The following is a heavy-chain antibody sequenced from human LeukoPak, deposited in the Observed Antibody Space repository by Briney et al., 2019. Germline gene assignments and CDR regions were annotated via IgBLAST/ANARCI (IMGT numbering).Heavy chain of an antibody. D-gene: IGHD4-11*01. CDR2: IAGGDDR. J-gene: IGHJ5*02. CDR1: GFIFSPYA. Sequence: GGSLRLSCAASGFIFSPYAMSWVRQAPGKGLEWVAGIAGGDDRFYADSVKGRFSISRDNSKNTVDLQMNSLRVEDTAVYYCARTFPLTVTTGGYNWFDPWGQGTLVTVSS. V-gene: IGHV3-23*01. CDR3: ARTFPLTVTTGGYNWFDP.